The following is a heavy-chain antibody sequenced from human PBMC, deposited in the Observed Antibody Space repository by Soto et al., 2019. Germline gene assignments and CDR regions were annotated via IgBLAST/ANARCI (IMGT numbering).Heavy chain of an antibody. CDR3: ARRSVAARYYYYYYMDV. CDR2: INPNSGGT. V-gene: IGHV1-2*04. Sequence: VSVKVSCKASGYTFTGYYMHWVRQAQGQGLEWMGWINPNSGGTNYAQKFQGWVTMTRDTSISTAYMELSRLRSDDTAVYYCARRSVAARYYYYYYMDVWGKGTTVTVSS. D-gene: IGHD6-6*01. J-gene: IGHJ6*03. CDR1: GYTFTGYY.